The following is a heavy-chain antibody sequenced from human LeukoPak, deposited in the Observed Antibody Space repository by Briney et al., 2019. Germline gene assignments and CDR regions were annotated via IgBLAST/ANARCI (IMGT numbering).Heavy chain of an antibody. Sequence: GGSLRLSCTASGFTFGDYAMSWVRQAPGKGLEWVGFIRSKAYGGTTEYAASVKGRFTISRDDSKSIAYLQMNSLKTGDTAVYYCTRDPNAYDFWSGYYGDYWGQGTLVTVSS. J-gene: IGHJ4*02. CDR2: IRSKAYGGTT. CDR3: TRDPNAYDFWSGYYGDY. D-gene: IGHD3-3*01. CDR1: GFTFGDYA. V-gene: IGHV3-49*04.